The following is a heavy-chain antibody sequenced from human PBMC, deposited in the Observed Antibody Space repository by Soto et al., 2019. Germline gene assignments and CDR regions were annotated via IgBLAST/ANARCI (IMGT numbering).Heavy chain of an antibody. CDR1: GGSFSGYY. J-gene: IGHJ6*03. V-gene: IGHV4-34*01. CDR2: INHSGST. CDR3: ARVRPSRIYDFWSGYSRHYYYMDV. D-gene: IGHD3-3*01. Sequence: SETLSLTCAVYGGSFSGYYWSWIRQPPGKGLEWIGEINHSGSTNYNPSLKSRVTISVDTSKNQFSLKLSSVTAADTAVYYCARVRPSRIYDFWSGYSRHYYYMDVWGKGTTVTVSS.